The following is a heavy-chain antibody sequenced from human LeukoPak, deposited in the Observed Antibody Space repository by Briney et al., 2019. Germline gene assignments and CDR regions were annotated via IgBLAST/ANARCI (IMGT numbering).Heavy chain of an antibody. CDR1: GGSISSSSYY. D-gene: IGHD4-23*01. J-gene: IGHJ4*02. Sequence: SETLSLTCTVSGGSISSSSYYWGWIRQPPGKGLEWIGSIYYSGSTYYNPSLKRRVTISVDTSKNQFSLKLSSVTAADTAVYYCARIRIYGGTDYWGQGTLVAVSS. CDR3: ARIRIYGGTDY. CDR2: IYYSGST. V-gene: IGHV4-39*01.